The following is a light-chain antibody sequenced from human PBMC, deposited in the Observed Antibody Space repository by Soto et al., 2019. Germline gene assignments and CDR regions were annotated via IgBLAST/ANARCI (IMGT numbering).Light chain of an antibody. CDR1: RSDVGGSKY. CDR3: SAYTSSGTLVV. J-gene: IGLJ1*01. Sequence: QSALTQPASVSGSPGQSITISCTGTRSDVGGSKYVSWYQQYPGKAPKVMIYEVSDRPAGVSNRFSGSKSGNTASLTISGLQAEDEAYYYGSAYTSSGTLVVFGSGTKLTVL. V-gene: IGLV2-14*01. CDR2: EVS.